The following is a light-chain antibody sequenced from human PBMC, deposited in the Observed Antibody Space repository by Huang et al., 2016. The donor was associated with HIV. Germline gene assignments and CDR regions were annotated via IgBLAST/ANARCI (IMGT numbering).Light chain of an antibody. CDR1: QSISSY. Sequence: DIQMTLSPSSLSAYVGDRVTITCRASQSISSYLNWYQQKPGKSPKALNYDSSNLQSGVTSRFSGSGSGTDFTLTISSQQPEEFEIYYCQQSYSIPYTFGQGTKLEIK. V-gene: IGKV1-39*01. J-gene: IGKJ2*01. CDR3: QQSYSIPYT. CDR2: DSS.